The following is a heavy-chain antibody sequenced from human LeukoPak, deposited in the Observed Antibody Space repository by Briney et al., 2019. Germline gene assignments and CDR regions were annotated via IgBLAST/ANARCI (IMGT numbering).Heavy chain of an antibody. Sequence: ASVTVSCKASGYTFISYGINWVRQAPGQGLEWMGWISAYDGDTNYAHKFQGRVTMTTDTSTRTASMELRSLRSDDTAVYYCARIRDGAFDIWGQGTMVTVSS. D-gene: IGHD5-24*01. CDR1: GYTFISYG. J-gene: IGHJ3*02. CDR2: ISAYDGDT. CDR3: ARIRDGAFDI. V-gene: IGHV1-18*01.